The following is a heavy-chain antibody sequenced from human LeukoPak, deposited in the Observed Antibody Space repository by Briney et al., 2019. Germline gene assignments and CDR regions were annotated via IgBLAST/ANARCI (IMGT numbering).Heavy chain of an antibody. Sequence: GGSLRLSCAASGFTFSSYAMSWVRQAPGKGLEWVSAISGSGGSTYYADSVRGRFTISRDNSKNTLYLQMNSLRADDTAVYYCATGVCVVVGSSYFWGQGTLVTVSS. D-gene: IGHD2-15*01. V-gene: IGHV3-23*01. CDR2: ISGSGGST. CDR3: ATGVCVVVGSSYF. J-gene: IGHJ4*02. CDR1: GFTFSSYA.